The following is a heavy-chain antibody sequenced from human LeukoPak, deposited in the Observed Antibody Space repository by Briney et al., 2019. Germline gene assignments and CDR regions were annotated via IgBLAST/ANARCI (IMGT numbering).Heavy chain of an antibody. D-gene: IGHD4-23*01. J-gene: IGHJ4*02. CDR2: IIPIFGTA. CDR1: GYTLTSYG. CDR3: ARGTVAPYYFDY. V-gene: IGHV1-69*13. Sequence: SVKVSCKASGYTLTSYGISWVRQAPGQGLEWMGGIIPIFGTANYAQKFQGRVTITADESTSTAYMELSSLRSEDTAVYYCARGTVAPYYFDYWGQGTLVTVSS.